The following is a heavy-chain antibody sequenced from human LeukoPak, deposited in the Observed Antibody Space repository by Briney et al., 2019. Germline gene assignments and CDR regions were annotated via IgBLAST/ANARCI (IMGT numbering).Heavy chain of an antibody. Sequence: GGSLRLSCAASGFTFSSYAMHWVRQAPGKGLEYVSAISGSGGSTYYADSVKGRFTISRDNSKNTLYLQMNSLRAEDTAVYYCAKGWEDSSSWADAFDIWGQGTMVTVSS. V-gene: IGHV3-23*01. CDR2: ISGSGGST. CDR1: GFTFSSYA. CDR3: AKGWEDSSSWADAFDI. D-gene: IGHD6-13*01. J-gene: IGHJ3*02.